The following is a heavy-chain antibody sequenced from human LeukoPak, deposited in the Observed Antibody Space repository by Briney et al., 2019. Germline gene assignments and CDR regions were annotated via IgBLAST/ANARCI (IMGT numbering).Heavy chain of an antibody. J-gene: IGHJ4*02. V-gene: IGHV3-30*03. CDR1: GFTFSSHR. D-gene: IGHD3-16*02. Sequence: GGSLRLSCAASGFTFSSHRMHWVRQAPGKGLEWVAVISYDGSSEYYADSVQGRFIISRDNSKNTLFLQMNSLRPEDTAVYYCARSTFGGIIVIGDYWGQGTLVTVS. CDR3: ARSTFGGIIVIGDY. CDR2: ISYDGSSE.